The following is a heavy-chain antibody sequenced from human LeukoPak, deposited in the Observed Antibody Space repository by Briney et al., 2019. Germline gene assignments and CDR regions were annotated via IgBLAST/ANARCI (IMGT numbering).Heavy chain of an antibody. Sequence: ASVKVSCKASGYTFTGYYMHWVRQAPGQGLEWMGRIIPILGIANYAQKFQGRVTITADKSTSTAYMELSSLRSEDTAVYYCARDGPGGFDYWGQGTLVTVSS. CDR3: ARDGPGGFDY. CDR1: GYTFTGYY. CDR2: IIPILGIA. J-gene: IGHJ4*02. V-gene: IGHV1-69*04.